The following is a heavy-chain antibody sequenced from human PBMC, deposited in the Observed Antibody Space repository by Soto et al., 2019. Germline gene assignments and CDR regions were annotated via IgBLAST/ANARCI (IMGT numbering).Heavy chain of an antibody. D-gene: IGHD2-2*02. Sequence: ASVKVSCKASGGTFSSYAISWVRQAPGQGLEWMGGIIPIFGTANYAQKFQGRVTITADKSTSTAYMELSSLRSEDTAVYYCATYVVVPAAILDSDAFDIWGQGTMVTVSS. CDR3: ATYVVVPAAILDSDAFDI. CDR2: IIPIFGTA. J-gene: IGHJ3*02. CDR1: GGTFSSYA. V-gene: IGHV1-69*06.